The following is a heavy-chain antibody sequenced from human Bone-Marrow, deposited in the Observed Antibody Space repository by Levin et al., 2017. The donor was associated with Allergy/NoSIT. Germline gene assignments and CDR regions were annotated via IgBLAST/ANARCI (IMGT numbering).Heavy chain of an antibody. Sequence: PGESLKISCAAFGFTVSDNDMTWVRQTPGKGLECVSMIYSGGSTFSIDSVKGRFTVSRDTSNNTVYLQLSSLTADDTAVYYCARGFREAGRVGVLLDVWGQGTTVTVSS. J-gene: IGHJ6*02. V-gene: IGHV3-53*01. CDR3: ARGFREAGRVGVLLDV. CDR1: GFTVSDND. D-gene: IGHD2-8*02. CDR2: IYSGGST.